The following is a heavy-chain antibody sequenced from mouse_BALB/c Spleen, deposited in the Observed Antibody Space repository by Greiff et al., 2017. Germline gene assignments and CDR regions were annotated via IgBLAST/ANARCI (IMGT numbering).Heavy chain of an antibody. Sequence: VQLKESGGGLVKPGGSLKLSCAASGFAFSSYDMSWVRQTPEKRLEWVAYISSGGGSTYYPDTVKGRFTISRDNAKNTLYLQMSSLKSEDTAMYYCARDGNYRYWYFEVWGAGTTVTVSS. CDR2: ISSGGGST. V-gene: IGHV5-12-1*01. CDR3: ARDGNYRYWYFEV. CDR1: GFAFSSYD. D-gene: IGHD2-1*01. J-gene: IGHJ1*01.